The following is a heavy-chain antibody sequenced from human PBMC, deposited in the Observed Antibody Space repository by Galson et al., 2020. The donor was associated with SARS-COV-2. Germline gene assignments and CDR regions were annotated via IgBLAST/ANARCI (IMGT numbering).Heavy chain of an antibody. D-gene: IGHD3-16*01. CDR2: ISSSGSST. CDR1: GFTFSSYT. CDR3: AKLYYVFPRGL. J-gene: IGHJ4*02. Sequence: GGSLRLSCAASGFTFSSYTMSWVRQAPGKGLEWVSAISSSGSSTYYADSVKGRFTISRDKSKNTLYLQMNSLRAEDTAVYYCAKLYYVFPRGLWGQVTLVTVSS. V-gene: IGHV3-23*01.